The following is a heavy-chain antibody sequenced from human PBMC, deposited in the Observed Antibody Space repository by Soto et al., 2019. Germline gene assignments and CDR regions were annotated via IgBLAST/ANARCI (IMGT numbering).Heavy chain of an antibody. V-gene: IGHV4-61*01. D-gene: IGHD2-15*01. CDR1: GGSVSSGSYY. J-gene: IGHJ5*02. CDR3: ARETHKRCSGGSCYPNWFDP. Sequence: QVQLQESGPGLVKPSETLSLTCTVSGGSVSSGSYYWSWIRQPPGKGLEWIGYIYYSGSTNYNPSLKSRVTISVDTSNNQFSLKLSSVTAADTAVYYCARETHKRCSGGSCYPNWFDPWGQGTLVTVSS. CDR2: IYYSGST.